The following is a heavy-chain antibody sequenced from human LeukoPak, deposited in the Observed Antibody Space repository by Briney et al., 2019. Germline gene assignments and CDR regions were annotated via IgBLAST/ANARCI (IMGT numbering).Heavy chain of an antibody. CDR1: GGSISNYY. CDR2: IYDSGST. V-gene: IGHV4-59*01. J-gene: IGHJ4*02. Sequence: SETLSLTCTVSGGSISNYYWSWIRQPPGKELEWIGYIYDSGSTSYNPSLKSRVNISVDSSKNQFSLKLSSVTAADAAVYYCARDLELGYWGQGTLVTVSS. D-gene: IGHD2/OR15-2a*01. CDR3: ARDLELGY.